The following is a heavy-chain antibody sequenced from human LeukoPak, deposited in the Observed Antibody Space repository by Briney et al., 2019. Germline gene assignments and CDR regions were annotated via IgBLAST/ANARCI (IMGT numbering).Heavy chain of an antibody. CDR3: ATHYYDSRGYDVGYYFDY. J-gene: IGHJ4*02. CDR1: GFSFSDYY. D-gene: IGHD3-22*01. V-gene: IGHV3-11*06. Sequence: GGSLSLFCAASGFSFSDYYMSWIRQAPGKGLEWVSFINSYSNYTNYADSVKGRFSISRDNAKSSLYLQMNSLRAEDTAVYYCATHYYDSRGYDVGYYFDYWGQGTLVTVSS. CDR2: INSYSNYT.